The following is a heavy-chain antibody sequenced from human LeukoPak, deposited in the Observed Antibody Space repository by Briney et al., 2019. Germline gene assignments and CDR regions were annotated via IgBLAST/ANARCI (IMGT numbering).Heavy chain of an antibody. CDR3: ATYTMAAGGYYYYGMDV. Sequence: SETLSLTCTVSGGSISSYYWNWIRQPPGKGLEWIGYISYSGNTNYNPSLKSRVTISVDTSKHQFSLKLSSVTAADTAVYFCATYTMAAGGYYYYGMDVWGQGTTVTVSS. J-gene: IGHJ6*02. V-gene: IGHV4-59*08. CDR1: GGSISSYY. CDR2: ISYSGNT. D-gene: IGHD6-13*01.